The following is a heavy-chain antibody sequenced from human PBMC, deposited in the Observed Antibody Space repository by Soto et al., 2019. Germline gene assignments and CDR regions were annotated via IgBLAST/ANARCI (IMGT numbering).Heavy chain of an antibody. D-gene: IGHD4-17*01. V-gene: IGHV5-51*01. CDR3: ARPANTVADHFDL. J-gene: IGHJ4*02. CDR2: IYPSDSDT. Sequence: PGESLKISCQVSGYTFTIYCIGWVLQMPGKGLEWMGIIYPSDSDTRYSPSFQGQVTISADQSINTAYLQWDSLKASDTAIYYCARPANTVADHFDLWGQGTPVTVSS. CDR1: GYTFTIYC.